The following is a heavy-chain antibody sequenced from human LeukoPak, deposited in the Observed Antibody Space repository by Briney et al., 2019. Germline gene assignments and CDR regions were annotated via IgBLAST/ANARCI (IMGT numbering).Heavy chain of an antibody. CDR1: GFTFISYA. CDR3: ARTGRYCSTTSCSEAFDI. D-gene: IGHD2-2*01. V-gene: IGHV3-30-3*01. Sequence: GRSLRLSCGASGFTFISYAIHWVRQAPGKGLEWVALISHDGSDNYYADSVKGRFTISRDNYNNALYLQMNSLRAEDTAVYYCARTGRYCSTTSCSEAFDIWGQGTMVTVSS. CDR2: ISHDGSDN. J-gene: IGHJ3*02.